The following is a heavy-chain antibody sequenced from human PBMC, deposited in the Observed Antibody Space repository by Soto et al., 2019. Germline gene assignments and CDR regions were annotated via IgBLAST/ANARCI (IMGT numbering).Heavy chain of an antibody. Sequence: PGESLKISCKGSGYSFTSYWISWVRQMPGKGLEWMGRIDPSDSYTNYSPSFQGHVTISADKSISTAYLQWSSLKASDTAMYYCARSVIYVDTAMANYYYYGMDVWGQGTTVTVSS. CDR1: GYSFTSYW. CDR3: ARSVIYVDTAMANYYYYGMDV. J-gene: IGHJ6*02. CDR2: IDPSDSYT. D-gene: IGHD5-18*01. V-gene: IGHV5-10-1*01.